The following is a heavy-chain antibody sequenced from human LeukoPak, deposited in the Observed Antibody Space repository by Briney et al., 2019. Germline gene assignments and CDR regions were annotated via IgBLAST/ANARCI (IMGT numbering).Heavy chain of an antibody. D-gene: IGHD6-19*01. V-gene: IGHV1-18*01. J-gene: IGHJ4*02. Sequence: ASVKVSCKASGYTFTSYTISWVRQAPGQGLEWMGWISAYDGNTNYAQKLQGRVSMTTDTSTSTAYMELRSLRSDDTAVYYCATSLHPDSSGWYSKPHYFDYWGQGTLVTVSS. CDR3: ATSLHPDSSGWYSKPHYFDY. CDR2: ISAYDGNT. CDR1: GYTFTSYT.